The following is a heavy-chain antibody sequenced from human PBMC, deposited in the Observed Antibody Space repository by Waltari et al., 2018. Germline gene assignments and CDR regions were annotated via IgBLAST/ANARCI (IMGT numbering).Heavy chain of an antibody. D-gene: IGHD3-22*01. Sequence: QVQLQESGPGLVKPSQTLSLTCTVSGGSISSGSYYWSWIRQPAGKGLEWIGRIYTSGSTNYNPSLKSRVTISVDTSKNQFSLKLSSVTAADTAVYYCARGRYTYYYDSSGYLEYYYGMDVWGQGTTVTVSS. CDR1: GGSISSGSYY. CDR2: IYTSGST. CDR3: ARGRYTYYYDSSGYLEYYYGMDV. V-gene: IGHV4-61*02. J-gene: IGHJ6*02.